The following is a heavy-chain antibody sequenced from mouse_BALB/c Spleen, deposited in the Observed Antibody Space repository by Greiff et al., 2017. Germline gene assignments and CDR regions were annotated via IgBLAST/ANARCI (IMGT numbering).Heavy chain of an antibody. CDR3: TKGWAY. J-gene: IGHJ3*01. CDR1: GYTFTSYW. D-gene: IGHD3-3*01. Sequence: QVQLQQPGAELVKPGASVKLSCKASGYTFTSYWMHWVKQRPGQGLEWIGEIDPSDSYTNYNQKFKSKATLTVDKSSSTAYMQLSSLTSEDSAVYYCTKGWAYWGQGTLVTVSA. CDR2: IDPSDSYT. V-gene: IGHV1-69*02.